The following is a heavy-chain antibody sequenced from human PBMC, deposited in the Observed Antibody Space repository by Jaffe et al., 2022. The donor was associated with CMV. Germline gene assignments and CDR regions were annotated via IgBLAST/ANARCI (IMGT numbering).Heavy chain of an antibody. CDR2: ISDSGDST. Sequence: EVHLVESGGGLVQPGGSLRLSCAASGFTFSSYAMSWVRQAPGKGLEWVSAISDSGDSTYFADSVKGRFTISRDNSKNTLYLQINSLRAEDTAVYYCARSGRGYWFDYWGQGTLVTVSS. CDR3: ARSGRGYWFDY. J-gene: IGHJ4*02. CDR1: GFTFSSYA. V-gene: IGHV3-23*04. D-gene: IGHD2-15*01.